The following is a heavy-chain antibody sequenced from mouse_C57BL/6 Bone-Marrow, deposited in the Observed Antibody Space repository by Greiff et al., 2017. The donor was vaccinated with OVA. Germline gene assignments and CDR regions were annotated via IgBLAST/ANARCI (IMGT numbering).Heavy chain of an antibody. J-gene: IGHJ1*03. V-gene: IGHV1-54*01. CDR3: ARIYGSSYGYFDV. CDR1: GYAFTNYL. D-gene: IGHD1-1*01. CDR2: INPGSGGP. Sequence: QVQLQQSGAELVRPGTSVKVSCKASGYAFTNYLIEWVKQRPGQGLEWIGVINPGSGGPNYNEKFKGKATLTADKSSSTAYMQLSRLTSEDSAVYVCARIYGSSYGYFDVWGTGTTVTVSS.